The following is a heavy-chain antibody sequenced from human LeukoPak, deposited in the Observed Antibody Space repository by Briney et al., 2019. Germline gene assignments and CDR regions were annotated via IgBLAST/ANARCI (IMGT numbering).Heavy chain of an antibody. J-gene: IGHJ4*02. V-gene: IGHV1-18*01. D-gene: IGHD5-24*01. Sequence: ASVKVSCKASGYTFTSYGISWVRQAPGQGLEWMGWISAYNGNTNYAQKLQGRVTVTRDTSTSTVHMELSSLRSEDTAVYYCATLRVVVEMATIEDDYFDYWGQGTLVTVSS. CDR1: GYTFTSYG. CDR2: ISAYNGNT. CDR3: ATLRVVVEMATIEDDYFDY.